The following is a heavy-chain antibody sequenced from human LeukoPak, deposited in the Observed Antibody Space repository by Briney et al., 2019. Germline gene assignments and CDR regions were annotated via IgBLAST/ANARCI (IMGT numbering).Heavy chain of an antibody. J-gene: IGHJ4*02. CDR1: GGSVSDSSYY. CDR2: FYYTGGT. Sequence: PSETLSLTCTVSGGSVSDSSYYWGWIRQPPGKGLEWIGSFYYTGGTYYSASFRSRVIISADTSKNQFSLYFHSVTAADTAVYFCGSSHSSSWYDFWGQGTLVTVSS. V-gene: IGHV4-39*07. D-gene: IGHD6-13*01. CDR3: GSSHSSSWYDF.